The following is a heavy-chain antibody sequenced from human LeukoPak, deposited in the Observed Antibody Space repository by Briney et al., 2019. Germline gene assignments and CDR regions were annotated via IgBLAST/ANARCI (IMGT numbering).Heavy chain of an antibody. CDR3: ARGGPFPSGSSSREYYLDY. D-gene: IGHD6-6*01. Sequence: PSETLSLTCTVSGGSISSGSYYWSWIRQPAGKGLEWIGRIYTSGSTNYNPSLKSRFTISVDTSKNQFSLKLSSVTAADTAVYYCARGGPFPSGSSSREYYLDYWGQGTLVTVSS. J-gene: IGHJ4*02. V-gene: IGHV4-61*02. CDR2: IYTSGST. CDR1: GGSISSGSYY.